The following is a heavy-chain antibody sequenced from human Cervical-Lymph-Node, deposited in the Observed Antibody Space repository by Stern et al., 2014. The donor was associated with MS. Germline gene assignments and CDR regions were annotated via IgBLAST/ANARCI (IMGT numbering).Heavy chain of an antibody. Sequence: QDQLVQSGAEVKKPGASVKVSCKASGYTFTSYAINWVRQAPGQRLEWMGRINTANGDTYYSEKFQGRVTFTRDTSANTAYMELFSLTSEDTTVYYCGRGQQSFDPWGQGTLVTVSA. CDR3: GRGQQSFDP. V-gene: IGHV1-3*04. CDR2: INTANGDT. J-gene: IGHJ5*02. D-gene: IGHD6-13*01. CDR1: GYTFTSYA.